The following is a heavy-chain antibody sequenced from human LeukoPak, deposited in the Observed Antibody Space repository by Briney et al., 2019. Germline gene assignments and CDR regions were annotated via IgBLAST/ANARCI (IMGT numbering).Heavy chain of an antibody. CDR2: IYSGGST. CDR3: SRDYCSSTSCLFEY. Sequence: PAGSLRLFSSASVVTASSNSISRWLQAPGKGLEWVSVIYSGGSTFYADSVKGRFTSSSDNSKNTLYLQMNSLRTEDTAVYYCSRDYCSSTSCLFEYSGQGTLVTVSS. J-gene: IGHJ4*02. CDR1: VVTASSNS. V-gene: IGHV3-53*01. D-gene: IGHD2-2*01.